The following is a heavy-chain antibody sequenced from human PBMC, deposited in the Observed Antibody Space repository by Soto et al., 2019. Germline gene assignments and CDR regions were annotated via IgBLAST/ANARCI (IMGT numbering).Heavy chain of an antibody. D-gene: IGHD2-8*01. V-gene: IGHV4-59*01. CDR1: GGSSSRYG. J-gene: IGHJ5*02. Sequence: SETLCLTSSFSGGSSSRYGWGWIWQPPGKGLGRSGYIYYSGSTNYNPSLKSRVTISLDTSKNQLSLKLSSVTAADTAVYYCVRLAHCTNGVCHRSGWFDPWGQGTLVTVSS. CDR3: VRLAHCTNGVCHRSGWFDP. CDR2: IYYSGST.